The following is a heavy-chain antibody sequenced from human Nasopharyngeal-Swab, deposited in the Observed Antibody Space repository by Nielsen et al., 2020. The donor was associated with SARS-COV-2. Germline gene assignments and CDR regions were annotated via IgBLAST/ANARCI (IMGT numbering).Heavy chain of an antibody. CDR2: IDFDGSNT. D-gene: IGHD3-9*01. CDR3: GSVFEI. J-gene: IGHJ4*02. Sequence: GGSLRLSCTPSEFTLRNHWMHWVRLTPGKGLVWVSGIDFDGSNTFYAGSVKGRFTISRDNGENTLSLQMNSLRDEDTGVYYCGSVFEIWGQGVLVTVSS. V-gene: IGHV3-74*01. CDR1: EFTLRNHW.